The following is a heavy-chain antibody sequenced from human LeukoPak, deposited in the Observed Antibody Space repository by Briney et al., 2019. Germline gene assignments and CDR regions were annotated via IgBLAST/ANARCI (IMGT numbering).Heavy chain of an antibody. CDR1: GCTFGNYA. J-gene: IGHJ5*02. V-gene: IGHV3-23*01. D-gene: IGHD2-2*02. CDR3: AKASVAIPQYCNS. Sequence: GGSLRLSCEASGCTFGNYAMNWVRQAPGKGLEWVSTISGTGSSTYYADSAKGRFTISRDNSKDTLFLQLNSLTAADTAMYFCAKASVAIPQYCNSWGQGTLVTVSS. CDR2: ISGTGSST.